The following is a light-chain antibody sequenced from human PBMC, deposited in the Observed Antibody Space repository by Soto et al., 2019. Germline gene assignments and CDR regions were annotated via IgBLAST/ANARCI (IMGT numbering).Light chain of an antibody. Sequence: QSALTQPASVSGSPGQSITISCTGTSSDVGGYNYVSCYQQHPGKAPKLMIYDVSNRPSGVSNRFSGSKSGNTASLTSSGLQAEDEADYYCSSYTSSSTLGVFGGGTKLTVL. CDR1: SSDVGGYNY. V-gene: IGLV2-14*01. J-gene: IGLJ3*02. CDR2: DVS. CDR3: SSYTSSSTLGV.